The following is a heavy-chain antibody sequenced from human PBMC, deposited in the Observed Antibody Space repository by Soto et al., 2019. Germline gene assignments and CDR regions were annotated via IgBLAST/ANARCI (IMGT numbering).Heavy chain of an antibody. CDR2: INHSGST. V-gene: IGHV4-34*01. CDR1: GGSFSGYY. D-gene: IGHD3-10*01. Sequence: SETLSLTCAVYGGSFSGYYWSWIRQPPGKGLEWIGEINHSGSTNYNPSLKSRVTISVDTSKNQFSLKLSSVTAADTAVYYCARVSITMVRGINWFDPWGQGTLVTVSS. J-gene: IGHJ5*02. CDR3: ARVSITMVRGINWFDP.